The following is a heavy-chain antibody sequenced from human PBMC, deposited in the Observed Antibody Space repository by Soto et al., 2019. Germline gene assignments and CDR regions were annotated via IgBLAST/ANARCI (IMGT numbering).Heavy chain of an antibody. J-gene: IGHJ4*02. CDR3: ARRDILTGWGGFDY. CDR2: ISAYKGKT. D-gene: IGHD3-9*01. CDR1: GYTFTSYG. Sequence: QVQLVQSGAEVKKPGASVKVSCKASGYTFTSYGISWVRQAPGQGLEWMGWISAYKGKTNYAQKLQGRVTMTTDTSTSTAYMELRSPRSDDTAVYYCARRDILTGWGGFDYWGQGTLVTVSS. V-gene: IGHV1-18*01.